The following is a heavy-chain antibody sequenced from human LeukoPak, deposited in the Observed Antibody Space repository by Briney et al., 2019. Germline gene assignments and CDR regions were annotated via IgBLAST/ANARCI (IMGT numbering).Heavy chain of an antibody. CDR2: IYYIGST. D-gene: IGHD3-22*01. V-gene: IGHV4-59*01. CDR1: GGSINSYY. Sequence: PSEILSLTCTVSGGSINSYYWSWIRQPPGKGLEWIGYIYYIGSTNYNPSLKSRVTISVDTSKNQFSLKLSSVTAADTAVYYCARAYDSSGYLWTGDAFDIWGQGTMVTVS. CDR3: ARAYDSSGYLWTGDAFDI. J-gene: IGHJ3*02.